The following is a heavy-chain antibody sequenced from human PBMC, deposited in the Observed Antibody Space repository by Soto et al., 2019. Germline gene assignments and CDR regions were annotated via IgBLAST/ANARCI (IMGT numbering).Heavy chain of an antibody. Sequence: QVPLVQSGAEVKKPGASVKVSCKASGYTFTSYAMHWVRQAPGQRLEWMGWINAGNGNTKYSQKFQGRVTITRDTSASTAYMELSSLRSEDTAVYYCARETDSSGGSFSAFDIWGQGTMVTVSS. D-gene: IGHD1-26*01. V-gene: IGHV1-3*01. J-gene: IGHJ3*02. CDR1: GYTFTSYA. CDR3: ARETDSSGGSFSAFDI. CDR2: INAGNGNT.